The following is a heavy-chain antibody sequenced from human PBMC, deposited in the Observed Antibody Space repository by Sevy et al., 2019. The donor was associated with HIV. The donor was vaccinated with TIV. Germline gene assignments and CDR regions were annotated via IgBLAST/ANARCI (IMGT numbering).Heavy chain of an antibody. Sequence: GESLKISCKGSGYSFTSYWIGWVRQMPGKGLEWMGITYPGDSDTRYSPSFQGQVTISADKSISTAYLQWSSLKASDTAMYYCARHGFIEVSSSSYYYYYMDVWGKGTTVTVSS. D-gene: IGHD6-6*01. J-gene: IGHJ6*03. CDR3: ARHGFIEVSSSSYYYYYMDV. CDR2: TYPGDSDT. CDR1: GYSFTSYW. V-gene: IGHV5-51*01.